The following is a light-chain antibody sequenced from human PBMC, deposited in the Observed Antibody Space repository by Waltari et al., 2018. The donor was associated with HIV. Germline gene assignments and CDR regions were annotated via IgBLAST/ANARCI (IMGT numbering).Light chain of an antibody. J-gene: IGKJ5*01. CDR3: QQFDDVAIT. Sequence: EIVMTQFPDSLAVSLGERATINCKSSQSLFSRFSNKDSLARYQQRPGQPPKLLIYWASTRETGVPDRFSGSGSGTDFTLTISTLQPEDAATYYCQQFDDVAITFGQGTRLDIK. CDR2: WAS. V-gene: IGKV4-1*01. CDR1: QSLFSRFSNKDS.